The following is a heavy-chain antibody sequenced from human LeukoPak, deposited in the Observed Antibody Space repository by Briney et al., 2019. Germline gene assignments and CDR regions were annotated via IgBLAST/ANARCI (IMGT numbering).Heavy chain of an antibody. CDR2: INPSGGST. D-gene: IGHD2-2*01. CDR1: GYTFTSYY. CDR3: ASVVVVPAAGARWFDP. Sequence: ASVKVSCKASGYTFTSYYMHWVRQAPGQGLEWMGIINPSGGSTSYAQKFQGRVTMTRDMSTSTVYMELSSLRSDDTAVYYCASVVVVPAAGARWFDPWGQGTLVTVSS. V-gene: IGHV1-46*01. J-gene: IGHJ5*02.